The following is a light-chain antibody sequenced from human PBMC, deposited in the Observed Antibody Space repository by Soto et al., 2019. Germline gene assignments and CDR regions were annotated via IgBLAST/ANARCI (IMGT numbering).Light chain of an antibody. CDR2: DAS. Sequence: VRTQSAATLSLSPGERATLSCRASQSVSSYLAWYQQKPGQAPRLLIYDASNRATGIPARFSGSGSGTDFTLTFSRLEPEDFAVYSCHQRIHLPPFAQGTRLEIK. J-gene: IGKJ5*01. CDR1: QSVSSY. V-gene: IGKV3-11*01. CDR3: HQRIHLPP.